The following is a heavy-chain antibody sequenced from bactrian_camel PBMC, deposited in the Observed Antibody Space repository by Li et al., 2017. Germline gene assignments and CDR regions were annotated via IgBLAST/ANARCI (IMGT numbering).Heavy chain of an antibody. Sequence: HVQLVESGGGSVQAGGSLRLSCTASGSTSSSFCMGWFRQAPGKERESIAAIYLGGGFTFHADSVKGRFTISQDNVKNMLYLQLDSLKTEDTATYYCVNYVPANTASTSLPRPKSPGTQVTVS. CDR2: IYLGGGFT. J-gene: IGHJ4*01. CDR1: GSTSSSFC. V-gene: IGHV3S1*01. D-gene: IGHD3*01.